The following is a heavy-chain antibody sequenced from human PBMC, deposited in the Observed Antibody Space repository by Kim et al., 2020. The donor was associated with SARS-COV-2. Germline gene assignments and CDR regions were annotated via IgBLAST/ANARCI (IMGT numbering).Heavy chain of an antibody. CDR2: IWYDGSNK. Sequence: GGSLRLSCAASGFTFSSYGMHWVRQAPGKGLEWVAVIWYDGSNKYYADSVKGRFTISRDNSKNTLYLQMNSLRAEDTAVYYCARGGSNTYYYDSSGYYVPGVVDYWGQGTLVTVSS. CDR3: ARGGSNTYYYDSSGYYVPGVVDY. J-gene: IGHJ4*02. CDR1: GFTFSSYG. D-gene: IGHD3-22*01. V-gene: IGHV3-33*01.